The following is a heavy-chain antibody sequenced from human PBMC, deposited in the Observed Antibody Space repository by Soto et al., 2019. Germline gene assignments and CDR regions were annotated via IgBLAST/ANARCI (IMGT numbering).Heavy chain of an antibody. J-gene: IGHJ6*02. CDR3: AKDLRGWLNYYYYGMDV. CDR2: ISYDGSNK. D-gene: IGHD6-19*01. Sequence: PGGSLRLSCAASGFTFSSYGMHWVRQAPGKGLEWVAVISYDGSNKYYADSVKGRFTISRDNSKNTLYLQMNSLRAEDTAVYYCAKDLRGWLNYYYYGMDVWGQGTTVTVSS. CDR1: GFTFSSYG. V-gene: IGHV3-30*18.